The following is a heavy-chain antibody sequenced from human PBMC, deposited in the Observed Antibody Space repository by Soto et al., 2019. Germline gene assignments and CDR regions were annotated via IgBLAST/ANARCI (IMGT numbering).Heavy chain of an antibody. CDR2: IYYSGST. Sequence: SETLSLTCTVSGGSISSGDYYWSWIRQPPGKGLEWIGYIYYSGSTYYNPSLKSRVTISVDTSKNQFSLKLSSVTAADTAAYYCAGVGSGSYYNYYHYGMDVWGQGTTVTASS. D-gene: IGHD3-10*01. CDR1: GGSISSGDYY. V-gene: IGHV4-30-4*01. CDR3: AGVGSGSYYNYYHYGMDV. J-gene: IGHJ6*02.